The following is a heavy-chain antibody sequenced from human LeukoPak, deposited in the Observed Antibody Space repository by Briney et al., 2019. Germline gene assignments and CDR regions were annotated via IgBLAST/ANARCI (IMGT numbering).Heavy chain of an antibody. CDR1: GYTFTSYG. D-gene: IGHD2-2*01. CDR3: ARHCSSTSCYPRLPTGDY. CDR2: ISAYNGNT. J-gene: IGHJ4*01. Sequence: GASVKVSCKASGYTFTSYGISWVRQAPGQGLEWMGWISAYNGNTNYAQKLQGRVTMTTDTSTSTAYMELRSLRSDDTAVYYCARHCSSTSCYPRLPTGDYWGQEPWSPSPQ. V-gene: IGHV1-18*01.